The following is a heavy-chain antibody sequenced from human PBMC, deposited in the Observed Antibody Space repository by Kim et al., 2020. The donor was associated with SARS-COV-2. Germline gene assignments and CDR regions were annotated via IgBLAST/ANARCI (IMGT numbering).Heavy chain of an antibody. D-gene: IGHD4-4*01. J-gene: IGHJ4*02. CDR3: ARDPVGDGYSFFDY. CDR2: IFRGGST. V-gene: IGHV3-53*01. CDR1: GLTVSSNH. Sequence: LSLTCAASGLTVSSNHMAWIRQAPGKGLEWVSVIFRGGSTYYAASVQGRFTISRDYSKDTLSLQMNSLRAEDTAIYYCARDPVGDGYSFFDYWGQGTLVIVSS.